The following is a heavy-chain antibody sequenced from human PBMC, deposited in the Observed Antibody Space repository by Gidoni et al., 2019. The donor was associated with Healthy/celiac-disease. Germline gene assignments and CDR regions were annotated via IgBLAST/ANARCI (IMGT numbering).Heavy chain of an antibody. CDR2: IDYSGST. CDR1: GGSISRSSYY. J-gene: IGHJ3*02. V-gene: IGHV4-39*07. Sequence: QLQLQESGPGLVKPSETLSLTCTVSGGSISRSSYYWGWIRQPPGKVLEWIGSIDYSGSTYYNPSLKSRVTISVDTSKTQFSLKLSSVTAADTAVYYCARDWPDYYDSSGYYGAFDIWGQGTMVTVSS. CDR3: ARDWPDYYDSSGYYGAFDI. D-gene: IGHD3-22*01.